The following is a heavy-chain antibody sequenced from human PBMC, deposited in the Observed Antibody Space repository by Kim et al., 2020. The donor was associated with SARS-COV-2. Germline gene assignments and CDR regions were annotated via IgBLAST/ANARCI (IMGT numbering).Heavy chain of an antibody. CDR1: GYSLADLA. Sequence: ASVKVSCKVVGYSLADLAIHWVRQPHGKGFEWLGTFDPADGEPIYARKFQGRLTLTEDTSTDTAYMELSGLRSEDTATYFCATAITIFGTAFDIWGQGTLATVSS. V-gene: IGHV1-24*01. CDR2: FDPADGEP. D-gene: IGHD3-3*01. CDR3: ATAITIFGTAFDI. J-gene: IGHJ4*03.